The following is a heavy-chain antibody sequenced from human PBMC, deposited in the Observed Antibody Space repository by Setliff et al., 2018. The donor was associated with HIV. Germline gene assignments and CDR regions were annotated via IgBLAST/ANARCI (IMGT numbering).Heavy chain of an antibody. CDR1: GDSIRGYY. Sequence: PSETLSLTCTVSGDSIRGYYWSWIRQPPGKGLEWIGYIYTSGSTNYNPSLKSRVTISIDTSKKQFSLRLTSVTAADSAVYYCARESYGSGTYDYWGQGTLVTVPQ. CDR2: IYTSGST. D-gene: IGHD3-10*01. J-gene: IGHJ4*02. V-gene: IGHV4-4*08. CDR3: ARESYGSGTYDY.